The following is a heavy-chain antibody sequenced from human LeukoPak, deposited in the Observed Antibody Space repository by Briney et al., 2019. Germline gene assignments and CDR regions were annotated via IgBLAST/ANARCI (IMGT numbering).Heavy chain of an antibody. D-gene: IGHD6-13*01. CDR1: GGSISSYY. CDR3: ARAAYSSSWYSSYNWFDP. J-gene: IGHJ5*02. CDR2: IYYSGST. V-gene: IGHV4-39*07. Sequence: SETLSLTCTVSGGSISSYYWSWIRQPPGKGLEWIGSIYYSGSTYYNPSLKSRVTISVDTSKNQFSLKLSSVTAADTAVYYCARAAYSSSWYSSYNWFDPWGQGTLVTVSS.